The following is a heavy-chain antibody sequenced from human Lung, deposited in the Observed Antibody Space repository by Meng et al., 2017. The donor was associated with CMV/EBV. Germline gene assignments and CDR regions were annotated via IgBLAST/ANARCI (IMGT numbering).Heavy chain of an antibody. D-gene: IGHD6-13*01. Sequence: GESLKISCSASGFTFNNYAMTWVRQAPGKGLEWVSTVLGTGPTYYADYVEGRFTISRDDSRNTLFLQLNSLRDEDTAVFYCARGDSSTTWLAFDYWGLGTLVTVSS. CDR1: GFTFNNYA. J-gene: IGHJ4*02. CDR2: VLGTGPT. CDR3: ARGDSSTTWLAFDY. V-gene: IGHV3-23*01.